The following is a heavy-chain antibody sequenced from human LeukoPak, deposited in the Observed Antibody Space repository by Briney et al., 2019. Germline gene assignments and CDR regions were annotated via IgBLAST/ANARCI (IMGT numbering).Heavy chain of an antibody. CDR1: GYTFTDYY. Sequence: ASVRVSCTASGYTFTDYYIHWVRLAPGQGLEWMGWINPNSGGTNYAQKFQGRVTMTRDTSISTAYMVLSSLISDDTAIYYCAREPRNYFDYWGQGTLVTVSS. CDR2: INPNSGGT. V-gene: IGHV1-2*02. CDR3: AREPRNYFDY. J-gene: IGHJ4*02.